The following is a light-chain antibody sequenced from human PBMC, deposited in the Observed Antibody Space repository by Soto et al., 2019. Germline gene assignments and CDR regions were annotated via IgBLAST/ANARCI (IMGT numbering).Light chain of an antibody. CDR1: SSGIRDYNY. V-gene: IGLV2-14*01. J-gene: IGLJ1*01. Sequence: QSALTQPASVSGSPGQSITISCTGTSSGIRDYNYVSWYQQLPGNAPKLIIYEVSNRSSGVSSRFSGSKSGNTASLTISGLRAEDEADYYCSSSTLTSYVFGTGTKVTVL. CDR3: SSSTLTSYV. CDR2: EVS.